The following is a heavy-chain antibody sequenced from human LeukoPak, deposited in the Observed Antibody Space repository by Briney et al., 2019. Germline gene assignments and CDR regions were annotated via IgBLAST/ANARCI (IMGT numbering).Heavy chain of an antibody. J-gene: IGHJ4*02. Sequence: GGSLRLSCAASGFTFSDYYMSWIRQAPGKGLEWVSYISSSGSTIYYADSVKGRFTISRDNAKNSLYLQMNSLRAEDTAVYYCARGGRKYYYDSSGYYTGDYWGQGTLVTVSS. CDR3: ARGGRKYYYDSSGYYTGDY. V-gene: IGHV3-11*01. D-gene: IGHD3-22*01. CDR1: GFTFSDYY. CDR2: ISSSGSTI.